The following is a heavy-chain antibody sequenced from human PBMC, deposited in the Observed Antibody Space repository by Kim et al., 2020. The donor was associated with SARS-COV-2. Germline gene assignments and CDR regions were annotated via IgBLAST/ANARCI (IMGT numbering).Heavy chain of an antibody. Sequence: GGSLRLSCAASGFTFSSYAMSWVRQAPGKGLEWVSAISGSGGSTYYADSVKGRFTISRDNSKNTLYLQMNSLRAEDTAVYYCAKGMGYCSGGRYNGDCYRFDYCGQGTLVTVSS. J-gene: IGHJ4*02. CDR1: GFTFSSYA. CDR3: AKGMGYCSGGRYNGDCYRFDY. CDR2: ISGSGGST. D-gene: IGHD2-15*01. V-gene: IGHV3-23*01.